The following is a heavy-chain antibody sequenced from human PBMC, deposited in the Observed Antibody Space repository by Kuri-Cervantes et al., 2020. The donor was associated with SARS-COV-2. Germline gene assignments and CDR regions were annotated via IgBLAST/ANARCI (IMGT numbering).Heavy chain of an antibody. CDR1: GFTFSDYY. V-gene: IGHV3-11*04. CDR3: ARRHDTSLIYYYMDV. D-gene: IGHD3-9*01. CDR2: ISSSGSTI. Sequence: GESLKISCIASGFTFSDYYMSWIRQAPGKGLEWVSYISSSGSTIYYADSVKGRFTISRDNAKNSLYLQMNSLRAEDTAVYYCARRHDTSLIYYYMDVWGKGTTVTVSS. J-gene: IGHJ6*03.